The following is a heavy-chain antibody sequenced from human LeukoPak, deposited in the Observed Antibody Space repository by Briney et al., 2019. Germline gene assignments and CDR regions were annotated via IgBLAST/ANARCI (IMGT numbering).Heavy chain of an antibody. J-gene: IGHJ5*02. CDR2: IWYDGTNT. V-gene: IGHV3-33*01. CDR3: ASRTLGYCSGGSCYSGAPLDP. Sequence: GRSLRLSCAASGFTFSSYGMHWVRQAPGKGLEWVAVIWYDGTNTYYADSVKGRFTISRDNSKNTLYLQMNSLRAEDTAVYYCASRTLGYCSGGSCYSGAPLDPWGQGTLVTVSS. CDR1: GFTFSSYG. D-gene: IGHD2-15*01.